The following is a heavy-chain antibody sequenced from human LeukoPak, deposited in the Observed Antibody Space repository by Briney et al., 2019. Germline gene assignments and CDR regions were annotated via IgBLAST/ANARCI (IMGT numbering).Heavy chain of an antibody. CDR3: ARGLWFGD. V-gene: IGHV3-66*01. CDR1: GFTFSSYE. Sequence: GGSLRLSCAASGFTFSSYEMNWVRQAPGKGLEWVSVIYSGGSTYYADSVKGRFTISRDNSKNTLYLQMNSLRAEDTAVYYCARGLWFGDWGQGTLVTVSS. CDR2: IYSGGST. J-gene: IGHJ4*02. D-gene: IGHD3-10*01.